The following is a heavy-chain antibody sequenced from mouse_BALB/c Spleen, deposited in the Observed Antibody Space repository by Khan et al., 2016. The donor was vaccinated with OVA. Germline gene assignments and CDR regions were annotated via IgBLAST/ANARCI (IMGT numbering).Heavy chain of an antibody. CDR3: ARDDYFVGDAMDY. CDR2: IYPGNVNT. V-gene: IGHV1S56*01. D-gene: IGHD2-4*01. Sequence: QVQLQQPGPDLVKPGTSVRISCKASGYTFTTYYIHWVKQRPGQGLEWIGWIYPGNVNTNYNEKFKGKATLTADKSSSTAYMQLSSLTSEDSAVYLDARDDYFVGDAMDYWGQGSSVTVSS. CDR1: GYTFTTYY. J-gene: IGHJ4*01.